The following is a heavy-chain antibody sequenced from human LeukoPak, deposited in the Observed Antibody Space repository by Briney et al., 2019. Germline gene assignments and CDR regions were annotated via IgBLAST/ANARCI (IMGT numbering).Heavy chain of an antibody. CDR1: NVSINSYY. CDR3: ASSSLDDSGSLDS. J-gene: IGHJ4*02. CDR2: VYNSGNT. V-gene: IGHV4-59*01. Sequence: SETLSLTCTVANVSINSYYWTWIRQPPGKALEWIGYVYNSGNTKYKPSLKSRAIISVDTSKNQFSLILNSVTAADTAVYYCASSSLDDSGSLDSWGQGTLVTVSS. D-gene: IGHD5-12*01.